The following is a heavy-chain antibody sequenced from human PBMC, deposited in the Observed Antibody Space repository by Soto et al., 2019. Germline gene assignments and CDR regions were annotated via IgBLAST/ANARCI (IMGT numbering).Heavy chain of an antibody. J-gene: IGHJ3*02. Sequence: QVQLQESGPGLVKPLETLSLTCTVSGGSISSYYWSWIRQPPGKGLEWIGYIYYSGSTNYNPSLKSRVTISVDTSKNQFSLKLSSVTAADTAVYYCARRYGYAFDIWGQGTMVTVSS. D-gene: IGHD4-17*01. V-gene: IGHV4-59*01. CDR3: ARRYGYAFDI. CDR2: IYYSGST. CDR1: GGSISSYY.